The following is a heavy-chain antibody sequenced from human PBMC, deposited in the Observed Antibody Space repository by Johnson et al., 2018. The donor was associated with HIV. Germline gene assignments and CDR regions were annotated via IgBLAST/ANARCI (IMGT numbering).Heavy chain of an antibody. J-gene: IGHJ3*02. CDR1: GFSFSDSA. V-gene: IGHV3-30*14. D-gene: IGHD3/OR15-3a*01. Sequence: QVQLVESGGGVVQPGRSLRLSCAASGFSFSDSAMHWVRQSPGKGLEWVAVISYDGRNKYYADSVKGRFTISRDNSKNTLYLQMNSLRREDTAVYYCAREFGQASSYAFDIWGQGTMVTVSS. CDR2: ISYDGRNK. CDR3: AREFGQASSYAFDI.